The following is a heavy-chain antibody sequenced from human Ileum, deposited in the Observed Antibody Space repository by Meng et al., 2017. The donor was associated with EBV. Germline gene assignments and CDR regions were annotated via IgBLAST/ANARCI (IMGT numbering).Heavy chain of an antibody. D-gene: IGHD3-10*01. CDR3: ARVTTSGSYYLDY. CDR1: GYAVDTYA. CDR2: INAGNGNT. J-gene: IGHJ4*02. V-gene: IGHV1-3*01. Sequence: VMVVDVGAEVNKAGASLKVSCKASGYAVDTYAIHWVRQAPGHRREWMGWINAGNGNTKYSQKFQGRLTINRDTYVSKAYMGLSSLRSEDTAVYYCARVTTSGSYYLDYWGQGTLVTVSS.